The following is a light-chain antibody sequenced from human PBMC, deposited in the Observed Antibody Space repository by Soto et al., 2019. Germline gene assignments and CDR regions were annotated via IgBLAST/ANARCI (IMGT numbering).Light chain of an antibody. J-gene: IGKJ1*01. CDR1: QSVVSSS. V-gene: IGKV3-20*01. Sequence: EIVLTQSPGTLSLSPGERATLSCRASQSVVSSSLAWYQQKPGQAPRLLIYGASSRATAIPDRFSGSGSGTDFTLTISSLEPEDLAVYYCQQYGTPPQTFGQGTKVE. CDR3: QQYGTPPQT. CDR2: GAS.